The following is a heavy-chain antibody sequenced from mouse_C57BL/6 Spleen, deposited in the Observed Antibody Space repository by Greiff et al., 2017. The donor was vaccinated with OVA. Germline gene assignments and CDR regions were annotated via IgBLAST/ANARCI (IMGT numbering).Heavy chain of an antibody. D-gene: IGHD1-1*01. CDR1: GYTFTSYW. V-gene: IGHV1-61*01. CDR3: ARDYSYGNSSACFAY. J-gene: IGHJ3*01. Sequence: QVQLQQPGAELVRPGSSVTLSCKASGYTFTSYWMDWVKQRPGQGLEWIGNIYPSDSETHYNQKFKDKATLTVDKSSSPAYMQIHSLTSEDSAALNRARDYSYGNSSACFAYWGQGTLVTVSA. CDR2: IYPSDSET.